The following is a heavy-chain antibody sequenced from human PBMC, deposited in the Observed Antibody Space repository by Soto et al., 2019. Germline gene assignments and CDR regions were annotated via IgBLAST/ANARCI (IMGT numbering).Heavy chain of an antibody. CDR3: ARARVTMVRGVIPARYYGMDV. CDR1: SAPVSSSTYY. J-gene: IGHJ6*02. D-gene: IGHD3-10*01. CDR2: INHSGST. V-gene: IGHV4-39*07. Sequence: SETLSLTCTVSSAPVSSSTYYWSWIRQPPGKGLEWIGEINHSGSTNYNPSLKSRVTISVDTSKNHFSLKLSSVTAADTAVYYCARARVTMVRGVIPARYYGMDVWGQGTTVTVSS.